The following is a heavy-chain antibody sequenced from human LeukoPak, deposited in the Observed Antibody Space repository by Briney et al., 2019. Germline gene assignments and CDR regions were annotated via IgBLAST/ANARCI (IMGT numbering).Heavy chain of an antibody. V-gene: IGHV1-46*01. CDR1: GGTFTSYY. CDR2: INPSGGST. Sequence: ASVKVSCKASGGTFTSYYIHWVRQAPGQGLEWMGLINPSGGSTNYAQKFQGRVTMTRDTSTSTVYMELSSLRSEDTAVYYCARGPRITVIRGGQWYCYMDVWGKGTTVTISS. D-gene: IGHD3-10*01. J-gene: IGHJ6*03. CDR3: ARGPRITVIRGGQWYCYMDV.